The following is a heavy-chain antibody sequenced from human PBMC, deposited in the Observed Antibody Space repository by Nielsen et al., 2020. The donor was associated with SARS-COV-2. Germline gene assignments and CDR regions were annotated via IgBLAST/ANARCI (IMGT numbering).Heavy chain of an antibody. CDR3: ARGRAFGGVTGY. Sequence: SETLSLTCGVHGESFRGFYWTWIRQAPGKGLEWIGEINHNGGTNYISPLTSRVTISVDTSKNQFSLKVSSVTAADTAVYYCARGRAFGGVTGYWGQGTLVTVSS. CDR1: GESFRGFY. CDR2: INHNGGT. J-gene: IGHJ4*02. D-gene: IGHD3-16*01. V-gene: IGHV4-34*01.